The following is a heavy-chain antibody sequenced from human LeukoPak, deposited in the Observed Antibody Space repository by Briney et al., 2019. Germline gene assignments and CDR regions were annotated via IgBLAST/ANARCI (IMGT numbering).Heavy chain of an antibody. V-gene: IGHV3-9*01. CDR1: GFTFDDYA. D-gene: IGHD6-6*01. CDR2: ISWNSGSI. CDR3: AKESSDYYYYVMDV. Sequence: GGSLRLSCAASGFTFDDYAMHWVRQAPGKGLEWVSGISWNSGSIGYADSVKGRFTISRDNAKNSLYLQMNSLRAEDTALYYCAKESSDYYYYVMDVWGQGTTVTVSS. J-gene: IGHJ6*02.